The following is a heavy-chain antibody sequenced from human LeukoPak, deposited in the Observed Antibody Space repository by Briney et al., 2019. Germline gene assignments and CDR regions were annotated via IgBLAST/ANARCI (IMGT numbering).Heavy chain of an antibody. J-gene: IGHJ2*01. V-gene: IGHV1-46*01. Sequence: GSVKVSCKASGYTFTSYYMRWVRQAPGQGLEWMGIINPSGGSTSYAQKFQGRVTMTRNTSISTAYMELSSLRSEDTAVYYCARVSSSWYQDWYFDLWGRGTLVTVPS. CDR2: INPSGGST. D-gene: IGHD6-13*01. CDR3: ARVSSSWYQDWYFDL. CDR1: GYTFTSYY.